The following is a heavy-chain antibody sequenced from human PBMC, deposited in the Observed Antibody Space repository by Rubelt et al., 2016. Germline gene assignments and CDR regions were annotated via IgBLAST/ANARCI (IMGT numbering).Heavy chain of an antibody. J-gene: IGHJ4*02. CDR3: ASGDYSSRGEYVDY. CDR1: GFTFSSDS. Sequence: EVQLVESGGGLVKPGGSLRLSCAASGFTFSSDSMNWVRQAPGKGLEWFSAISGSGGSTYYADSVKGRFTISRDKSKNTWYLQRSSLRAEDMAVYYCASGDYSSRGEYVDYWGQGTLVAGSS. V-gene: IGHV3-23*04. D-gene: IGHD6-13*01. CDR2: ISGSGGST.